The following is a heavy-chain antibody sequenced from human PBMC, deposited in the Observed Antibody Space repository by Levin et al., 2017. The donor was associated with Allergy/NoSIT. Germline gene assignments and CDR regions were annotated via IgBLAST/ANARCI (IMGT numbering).Heavy chain of an antibody. D-gene: IGHD2-2*02. V-gene: IGHV1-3*01. Sequence: ASVKVSCKASGYTFTSYAMHWVRQAPGQRLEWMGWINAGNGNTKYSQKFQGRVTITRDTSASTAYMELSSLRSEDTAVYYCARDLGYCSSTSCYKTFDIWGQGTMVTVSS. CDR2: INAGNGNT. CDR3: ARDLGYCSSTSCYKTFDI. J-gene: IGHJ3*02. CDR1: GYTFTSYA.